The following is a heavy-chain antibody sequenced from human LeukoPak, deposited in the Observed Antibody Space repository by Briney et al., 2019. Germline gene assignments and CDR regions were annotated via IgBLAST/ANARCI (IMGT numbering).Heavy chain of an antibody. V-gene: IGHV3-74*01. CDR2: INSDGSST. CDR1: GFTFSSYW. CDR3: ARVRWEHRDFDY. J-gene: IGHJ4*02. Sequence: GGSLRLSCAASGFTFSSYWMHWVRQAPGKGLVWVSRINSDGSSTSYADSVKGRFTISRDNAENTLYLQMNSLRAEDTAVYYCARVRWEHRDFDYWGQGTLVTVSS. D-gene: IGHD1-26*01.